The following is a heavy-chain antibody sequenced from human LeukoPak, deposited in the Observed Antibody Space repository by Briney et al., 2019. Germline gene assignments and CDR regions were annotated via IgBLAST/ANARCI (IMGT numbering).Heavy chain of an antibody. V-gene: IGHV3-74*01. CDR3: ARGRYYDMDV. Sequence: GGSLRLSLAASEFTFTSHWKHWARQGPGQGVVWVSRINSDGSGRSHADFVKGRFTISRDIAKNSLYLQMNSLRAEDTAVYYCARGRYYDMDVWGQGTTVTVSS. D-gene: IGHD1-14*01. CDR1: EFTFTSHW. J-gene: IGHJ6*02. CDR2: INSDGSGR.